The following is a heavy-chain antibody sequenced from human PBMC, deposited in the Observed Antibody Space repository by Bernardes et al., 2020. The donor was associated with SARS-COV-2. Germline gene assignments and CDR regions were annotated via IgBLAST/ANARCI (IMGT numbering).Heavy chain of an antibody. CDR1: GFTFSSYW. CDR2: INNDGRTI. V-gene: IGHV3-74*01. Sequence: GGSLRLSCAASGFTFSSYWIHWVRQVPGKGLVWVSRINNDGRTITYADSVKGRFIISGDNAKNTLYLQMNSLRVEDAAMYYCVRSAFSGGSGYFFDSWGQGTLVTVSS. D-gene: IGHD3-22*01. CDR3: VRSAFSGGSGYFFDS. J-gene: IGHJ4*02.